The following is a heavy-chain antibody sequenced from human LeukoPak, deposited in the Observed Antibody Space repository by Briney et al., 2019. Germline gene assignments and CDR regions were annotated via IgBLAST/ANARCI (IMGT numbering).Heavy chain of an antibody. V-gene: IGHV4-30-2*01. J-gene: IGHJ4*02. CDR3: ARGRGAVAGTVPIDY. D-gene: IGHD6-19*01. Sequence: PSQTLSLTCAASGGSISSGGYSWSWIRQPPGKGLEWIGYIYHSGSTYYNPSLKSRVTISVDRSKNQFSLKLSSVTAADTAVYYCARGRGAVAGTVPIDYWGQGTLVTVSS. CDR2: IYHSGST. CDR1: GGSISSGGYS.